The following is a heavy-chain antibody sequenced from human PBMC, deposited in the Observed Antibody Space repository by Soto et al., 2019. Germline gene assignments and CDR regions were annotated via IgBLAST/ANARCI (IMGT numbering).Heavy chain of an antibody. CDR1: GFTFSNYG. D-gene: IGHD4-17*01. V-gene: IGHV3-33*01. J-gene: IGHJ4*02. CDR2: IWYDGSNK. CDR3: ARVPGDAITFDY. Sequence: GGSLRLSCAASGFTFSNYGMHWVRQAPGKGLEWVAVIWYDGSNKYYADSVKGRFTVSRDNSKNTLYLQMNSLRAEDTAVYYCARVPGDAITFDYWGQGTPVTVSS.